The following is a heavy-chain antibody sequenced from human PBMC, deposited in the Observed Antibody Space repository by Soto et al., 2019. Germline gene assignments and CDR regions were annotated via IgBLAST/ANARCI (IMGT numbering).Heavy chain of an antibody. CDR3: ARYGGSAQPHYLDH. J-gene: IGHJ4*02. D-gene: IGHD5-12*01. CDR1: GFYFNSYP. CDR2: TFDTDAAT. Sequence: EVQLLESGGGLVQPGGSLRLSCAASGFYFNSYPMGWVRQAPGKGLEWVSSTFDTDAATVYTDSVKGRFTMSRDNAKYAVYLQMSYLRVEDTAVYHCARYGGSAQPHYLDHWGQGIPVTVSS. V-gene: IGHV3-23*01.